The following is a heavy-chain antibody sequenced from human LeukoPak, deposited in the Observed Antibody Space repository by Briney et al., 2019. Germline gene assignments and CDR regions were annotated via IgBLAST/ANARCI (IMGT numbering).Heavy chain of an antibody. V-gene: IGHV1-46*01. J-gene: IGHJ3*02. Sequence: ASVKVPCKASGYTFTSYYMHWVRQAPGQGLEWMGIVNPSGGSTSYAQKFQGRVTMTRDTSTSTVYMELSSLRSEDTAVYYCARDGRAYRYGYPFDAFDIWGQGTMVTVSS. CDR3: ARDGRAYRYGYPFDAFDI. CDR2: VNPSGGST. D-gene: IGHD5-18*01. CDR1: GYTFTSYY.